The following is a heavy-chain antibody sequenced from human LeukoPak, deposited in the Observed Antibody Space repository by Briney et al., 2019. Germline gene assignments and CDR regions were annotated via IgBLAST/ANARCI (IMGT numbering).Heavy chain of an antibody. CDR3: ARDRGIWPDY. CDR2: ISYDGSNK. Sequence: GGSLRLSCAVSGFTFSNYAMSWVRQAPWKGLEWVAVISYDGSNKYYADSVKGRFTISRDNSKNTLYLQMNSLRAEDTAVYYCARDRGIWPDYWGQGTLVTVSS. V-gene: IGHV3-30*04. CDR1: GFTFSNYA. D-gene: IGHD3-10*01. J-gene: IGHJ4*02.